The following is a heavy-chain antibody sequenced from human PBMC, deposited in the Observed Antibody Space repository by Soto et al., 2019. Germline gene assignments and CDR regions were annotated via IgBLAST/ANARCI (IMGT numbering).Heavy chain of an antibody. CDR1: GSSISGDH. V-gene: IGHV4-59*01. Sequence: SETLSLTCTVSGSSISGDHWNWIRQPPGKGLEWIAYVSSSGSTKYNPSLKSRVTISIDTTKNQFSLRLSSVTAADTAVYYCASGFYDSRGYSEAFDIWGQGTKVTVSS. CDR2: VSSSGST. D-gene: IGHD3-22*01. CDR3: ASGFYDSRGYSEAFDI. J-gene: IGHJ3*02.